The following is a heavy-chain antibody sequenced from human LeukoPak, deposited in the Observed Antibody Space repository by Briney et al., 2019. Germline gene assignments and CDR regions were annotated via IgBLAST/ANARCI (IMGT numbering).Heavy chain of an antibody. CDR2: INHSGST. CDR1: GGSFSGYY. V-gene: IGHV4-34*01. CDR3: ARANYDILTGSGTGTPAYGSGDWFDP. D-gene: IGHD3-9*01. Sequence: SETLSLICAVYGGSFSGYYWSWSRQPPGKGLEWIGEINHSGSTNYNPSLKSRVTISVDTSKNQFSLKLSSVTAADTAVYYCARANYDILTGSGTGTPAYGSGDWFDPWGQGTLVTVSS. J-gene: IGHJ5*02.